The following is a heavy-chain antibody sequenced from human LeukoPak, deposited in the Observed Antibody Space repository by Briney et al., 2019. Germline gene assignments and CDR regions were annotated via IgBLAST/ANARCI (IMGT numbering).Heavy chain of an antibody. V-gene: IGHV1-8*01. J-gene: IGHJ6*02. CDR1: GYTFTSYD. D-gene: IGHD3-9*01. CDR2: MNPNSGNT. Sequence: ASVKVSCKASGYTFTSYDINWVRQATGQGLEWMGWMNPNSGNTGYAQKFQGRVTMTRNTSISTAYMELSSLRSEDTAVYYCARGWNILTYHGMDVWGQGTTVTVSS. CDR3: ARGWNILTYHGMDV.